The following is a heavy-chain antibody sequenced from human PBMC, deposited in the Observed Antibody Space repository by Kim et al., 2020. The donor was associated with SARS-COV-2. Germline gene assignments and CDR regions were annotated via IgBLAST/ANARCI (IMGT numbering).Heavy chain of an antibody. CDR1: GFTFSSYA. Sequence: GGSLRLSCAASGFTFSSYAMSWVRQAPGKGLEWVSAISGSGGSTYYADSVKGRFTISRDNSKNTLYLQMNSLRAEDTAVYYCAKSQDKGSGSYYSPGSYCYFDLWGRGTLVTVSS. D-gene: IGHD3-10*01. CDR2: ISGSGGST. CDR3: AKSQDKGSGSYYSPGSYCYFDL. J-gene: IGHJ2*01. V-gene: IGHV3-23*01.